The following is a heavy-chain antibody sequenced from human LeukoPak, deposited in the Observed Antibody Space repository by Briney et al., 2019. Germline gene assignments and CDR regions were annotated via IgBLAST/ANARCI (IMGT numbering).Heavy chain of an antibody. J-gene: IGHJ3*02. CDR1: GFTLDDLG. Sequence: GSPRLPWSASGFTLDDLGLNRVRQAPGKGVEGVSGINWNGGSTGYADSVKGRFTISRDNAKNSLYLQMNSLRAEDTALYYCARETVVGDAFDIWGQGTMVTVSS. D-gene: IGHD2-15*01. V-gene: IGHV3-20*04. CDR2: INWNGGST. CDR3: ARETVVGDAFDI.